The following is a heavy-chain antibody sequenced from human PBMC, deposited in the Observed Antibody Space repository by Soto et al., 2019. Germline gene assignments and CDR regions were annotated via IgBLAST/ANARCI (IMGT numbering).Heavy chain of an antibody. CDR2: ISGSGGST. J-gene: IGHJ4*02. CDR3: AKEPQYRKYRLYYFDY. CDR1: GFTFSSYA. V-gene: IGHV3-23*01. Sequence: GGSLRLSCAASGFTFSSYAMSWVRQAPGKGLEWVSAISGSGGSTYYADSVKGRFTISRDNSKNTQYLQMNSLRAEDTAVYYCAKEPQYRKYRLYYFDYWGQGTLVTVSS. D-gene: IGHD4-4*01.